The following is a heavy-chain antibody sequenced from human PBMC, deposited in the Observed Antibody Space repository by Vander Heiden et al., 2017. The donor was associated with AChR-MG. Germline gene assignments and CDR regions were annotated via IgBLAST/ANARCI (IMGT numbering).Heavy chain of an antibody. D-gene: IGHD6-6*01. CDR3: ARDLTGRSSSFFYYYGMDV. CDR2: ISSSSSYI. J-gene: IGHJ6*02. V-gene: IGHV3-21*01. CDR1: GFTSSNYS. Sequence: EVQLVESGGGLVKPWGSLRPSCAASGFTSSNYSMNWVRQAPGKGLEWVSSISSSSSYIYYADSVKGRFTISRDNAKNSLYRQMNSLRAEDTAVYYCARDLTGRSSSFFYYYGMDVWGQGTTVTVSS.